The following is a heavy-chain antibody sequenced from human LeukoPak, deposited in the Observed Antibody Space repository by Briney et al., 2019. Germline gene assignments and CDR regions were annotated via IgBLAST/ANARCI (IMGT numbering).Heavy chain of an antibody. CDR1: GFTFSSYW. Sequence: TGGSLRLSCAASGFTFSSYWMHWVRQAPGKGLVWVSRINSDGSSTSYADSVKGRFTISRDNAKNTLYLQMNSLRAEDTAVYYCARDENEYSSSWYLVGMDVWGKGTTVTVSS. V-gene: IGHV3-74*01. CDR3: ARDENEYSSSWYLVGMDV. J-gene: IGHJ6*03. CDR2: INSDGSST. D-gene: IGHD6-13*01.